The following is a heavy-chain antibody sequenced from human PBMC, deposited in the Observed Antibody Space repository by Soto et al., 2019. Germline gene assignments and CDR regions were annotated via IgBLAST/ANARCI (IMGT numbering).Heavy chain of an antibody. J-gene: IGHJ6*02. Sequence: VASVKVSCKASGYTFTGYYMHWVRQAPGQGLEWMGWINPNSGGTNYAQKFQGWVTMTRDTSISTAYMELSRLRSDDTAVYYCARSWYYGSGSYYNLYWYYYYGMDVWGQGTTVTVSS. D-gene: IGHD3-10*01. CDR3: ARSWYYGSGSYYNLYWYYYYGMDV. CDR1: GYTFTGYY. V-gene: IGHV1-2*04. CDR2: INPNSGGT.